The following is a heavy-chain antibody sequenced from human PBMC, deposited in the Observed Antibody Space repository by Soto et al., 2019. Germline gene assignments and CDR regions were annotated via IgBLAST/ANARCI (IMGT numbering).Heavy chain of an antibody. D-gene: IGHD6-19*01. V-gene: IGHV3-23*01. CDR1: GFTFSTYG. CDR2: TSGSGTST. CDR3: ARDGGPIAVAAPGSELIDY. J-gene: IGHJ4*02. Sequence: LRLSCAASGFTFSTYGMTWVRQSPGKGLEWVSATSGSGTSTYYADSVRGRFTISRDNSENTLYLQMNSLRAEDTAVYYCARDGGPIAVAAPGSELIDYWGQGTLVTVSS.